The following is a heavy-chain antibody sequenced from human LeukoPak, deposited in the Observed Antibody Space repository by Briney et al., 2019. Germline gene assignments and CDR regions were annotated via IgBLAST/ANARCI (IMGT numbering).Heavy chain of an antibody. J-gene: IGHJ4*02. CDR3: AKAGDSSGWYDPLDY. V-gene: IGHV3-33*06. CDR2: IWYDGSNK. D-gene: IGHD6-19*01. Sequence: GGSLRLSCAASGFTFSSYGMHWIRQAPGKGLEWVAVIWYDGSNKYYADSVKGRFTISRDNSKNTLYLQMNSLRAEDTAVYYCAKAGDSSGWYDPLDYWGQGTLVTVSS. CDR1: GFTFSSYG.